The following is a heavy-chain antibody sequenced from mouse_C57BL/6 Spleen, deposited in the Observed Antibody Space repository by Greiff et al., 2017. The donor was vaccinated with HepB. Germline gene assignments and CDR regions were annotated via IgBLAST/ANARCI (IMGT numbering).Heavy chain of an antibody. Sequence: QVQLQQSDAELVKPGASVKISCTVSGYTFTDHTIHWMKQRPEQGLEWIGYIYPRDGSTKYNEKFKGKATLTADKSSSTAYMQVTSLTSEDSAVYFCARGTIYYDYEDYAKDYWGQGTSVTVSS. CDR1: GYTFTDHT. V-gene: IGHV1-78*01. CDR3: ARGTIYYDYEDYAKDY. J-gene: IGHJ4*01. D-gene: IGHD2-4*01. CDR2: IYPRDGST.